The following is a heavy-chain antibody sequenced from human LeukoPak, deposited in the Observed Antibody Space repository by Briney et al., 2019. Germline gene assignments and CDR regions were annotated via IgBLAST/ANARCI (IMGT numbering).Heavy chain of an antibody. CDR2: ISSSGSTI. CDR3: ARDLRRSGSYYYWN. D-gene: IGHD1-26*01. J-gene: IGHJ4*02. Sequence: PGGSLRLSCAASGFTFSDYYMSWIRQAPGKGLEGVSYISSSGSTIYYADSVKGRFTISRDNAKNSLYLQMNSLRAEDTAVYYCARDLRRSGSYYYWNWGQGTLVTVSS. CDR1: GFTFSDYY. V-gene: IGHV3-11*04.